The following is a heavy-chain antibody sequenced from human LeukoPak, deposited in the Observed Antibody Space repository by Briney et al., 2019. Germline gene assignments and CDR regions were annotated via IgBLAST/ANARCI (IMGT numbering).Heavy chain of an antibody. D-gene: IGHD1-26*01. CDR1: GYTFTSYA. J-gene: IGHJ6*02. Sequence: ASVKVSCKASGYTFTSYAMHWVRQAPGQRLEWMGWINAGNGNTKYSQKFQGRVTITRDTSASTAYMELSSLRSEDTAVYYCARGGAIWEGTYYYYGMDVWGQGTTVTVSS. V-gene: IGHV1-3*01. CDR2: INAGNGNT. CDR3: ARGGAIWEGTYYYYGMDV.